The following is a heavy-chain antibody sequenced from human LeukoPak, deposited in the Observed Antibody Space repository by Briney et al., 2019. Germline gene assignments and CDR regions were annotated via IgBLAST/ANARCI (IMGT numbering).Heavy chain of an antibody. Sequence: GGSLRLSCAASGFTFSSYSMNWVRQAPGKGLEWVSYISSSSSTIHYADSVKGRFTISRDNAKNTLYLQMNSLRAEDTAVYYCAKAHLRWVRGVDYFDYWGQGTLVTVSS. D-gene: IGHD3-10*01. CDR3: AKAHLRWVRGVDYFDY. J-gene: IGHJ4*02. V-gene: IGHV3-48*04. CDR2: ISSSSSTI. CDR1: GFTFSSYS.